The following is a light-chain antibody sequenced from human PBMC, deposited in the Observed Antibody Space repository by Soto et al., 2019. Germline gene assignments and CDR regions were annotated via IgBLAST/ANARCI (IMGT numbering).Light chain of an antibody. V-gene: IGKV1-12*02. Sequence: DIQMTQSPSSVSASVGDTVTITCRASQDISSWLAWYQHKPGKAPKFLIYAASSLQSGVPSRFSGSGSGTDFTLTISSLQPEDFATYFCQQATSFPFTFGPGTKVDIK. CDR2: AAS. CDR1: QDISSW. CDR3: QQATSFPFT. J-gene: IGKJ3*01.